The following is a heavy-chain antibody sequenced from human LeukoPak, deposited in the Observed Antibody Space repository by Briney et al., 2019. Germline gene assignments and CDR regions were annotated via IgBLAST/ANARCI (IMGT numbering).Heavy chain of an antibody. CDR1: GGSVSGGNYY. J-gene: IGHJ4*02. V-gene: IGHV4-61*01. Sequence: PSETLSLTCTVSGGSVSGGNYYCSWIRQSPGTGLEWIGYIHYSGSTAYNPSLKSRVTMSIDTSKNQFSLNLSSATAADTAVYYCTRTGSTGGYWGQGTLVTVSS. CDR3: TRTGSTGGY. CDR2: IHYSGST. D-gene: IGHD1-7*01.